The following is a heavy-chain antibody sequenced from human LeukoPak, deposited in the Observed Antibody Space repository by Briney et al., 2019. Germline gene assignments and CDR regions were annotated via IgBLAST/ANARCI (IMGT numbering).Heavy chain of an antibody. CDR2: IYYSGST. J-gene: IGHJ5*02. CDR3: ARHPGLDKQLWYAEGFDP. D-gene: IGHD5-18*01. Sequence: PSETLSLTCTVSGGSISSSSYYWGWIRQPPGKGLEWIGSIYYSGSTYYNPSLKSRVTISVDTSKNQFSLKLSSVTAADTAVYYCARHPGLDKQLWYAEGFDPWGRGTLVTVSS. V-gene: IGHV4-39*01. CDR1: GGSISSSSYY.